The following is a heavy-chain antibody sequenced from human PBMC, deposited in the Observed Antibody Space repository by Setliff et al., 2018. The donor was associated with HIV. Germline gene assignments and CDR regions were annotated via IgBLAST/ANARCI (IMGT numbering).Heavy chain of an antibody. CDR2: IIPLVTIA. CDR1: GDTFSTYA. V-gene: IGHV1-69*10. D-gene: IGHD3-10*01. Sequence: GASVKVSCKASGDTFSTYAITWVRQAPGQGLEWMGGIIPLVTIANYAQEFQGRVRFTADKSTSTAYMELNSLRSDDTAVYYCARGRYGSGTYWGLYYWGQGTLVTVSS. J-gene: IGHJ4*02. CDR3: ARGRYGSGTYWGLYY.